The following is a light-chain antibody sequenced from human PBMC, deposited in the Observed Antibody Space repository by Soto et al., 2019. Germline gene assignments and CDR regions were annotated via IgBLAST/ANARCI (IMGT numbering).Light chain of an antibody. CDR2: EVS. CDR3: QSYDSSLSEV. CDR1: SSDVGGYNY. Sequence: QSVLTQPPSASGSPGQSVTISCTGSSSDVGGYNYVSWYQQHPGKAPKLMIYEVSKRPSGVPDRLSGSKSGNTASLTVSGLQAEDEADYYCQSYDSSLSEVFGTGTKVTVL. J-gene: IGLJ1*01. V-gene: IGLV2-8*01.